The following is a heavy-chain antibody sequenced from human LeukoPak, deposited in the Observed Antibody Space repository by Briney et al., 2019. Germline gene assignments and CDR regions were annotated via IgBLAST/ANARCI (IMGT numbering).Heavy chain of an antibody. CDR1: GFTFSSYW. CDR3: ARGCRGYSYGCYY. Sequence: GGSLRLSCAASGFTFSSYWMHWVRQAPEKGLVWVSRINSDGSSTSYADSVKGRFTISRDNAKNTLYLQMNSLRAEDTAVYYCARGCRGYSYGCYYWGQGTLVTVSS. V-gene: IGHV3-74*01. D-gene: IGHD5-18*01. CDR2: INSDGSST. J-gene: IGHJ4*02.